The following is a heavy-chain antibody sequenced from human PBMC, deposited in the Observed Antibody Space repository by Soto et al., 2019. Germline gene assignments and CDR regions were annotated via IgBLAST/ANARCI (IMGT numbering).Heavy chain of an antibody. CDR3: ARGRIVVVPAAPRGLYYYYYGMDV. CDR2: INHSGST. Sequence: SETLSLTCAVYGGSFSGYYWSWIRQPPGKVLEWIGEINHSGSTNYNPSLKSRVTISVDTSKNQFSLKLSSVTAADTAVYYCARGRIVVVPAAPRGLYYYYYGMDVWGQGTTVTVSS. V-gene: IGHV4-34*01. J-gene: IGHJ6*02. D-gene: IGHD2-2*01. CDR1: GGSFSGYY.